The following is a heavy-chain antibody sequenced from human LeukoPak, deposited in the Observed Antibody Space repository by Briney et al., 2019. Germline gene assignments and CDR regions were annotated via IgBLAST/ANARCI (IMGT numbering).Heavy chain of an antibody. CDR3: ARDANYYDSSGYYYGGWFDP. V-gene: IGHV4-59*01. Sequence: SETLSLTCAVSGGSISSYYWSWIRQPPGKGLEWIGYIYYSGSTNYNPSLKSRVTISVDTSKNQFSLKLSSVTAADTAVYYCARDANYYDSSGYYYGGWFDPWGQGTLVTVSS. J-gene: IGHJ5*02. CDR1: GGSISSYY. D-gene: IGHD3-22*01. CDR2: IYYSGST.